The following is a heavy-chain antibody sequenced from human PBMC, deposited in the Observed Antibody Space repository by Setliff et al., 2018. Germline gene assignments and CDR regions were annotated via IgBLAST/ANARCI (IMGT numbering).Heavy chain of an antibody. CDR3: TVYNTGSSKEHY. D-gene: IGHD2-8*02. Sequence: SETLSLTCAVYGGSFSTYYWSWIRQAPGKGLEWIGEINHSGSTNYNPSLKSRLTISVDTSKNQFSLQLSSVTAADTALYYCTVYNTGSSKEHYWGQGTPVTVSS. CDR1: GGSFSTYY. V-gene: IGHV4-34*01. J-gene: IGHJ4*02. CDR2: INHSGST.